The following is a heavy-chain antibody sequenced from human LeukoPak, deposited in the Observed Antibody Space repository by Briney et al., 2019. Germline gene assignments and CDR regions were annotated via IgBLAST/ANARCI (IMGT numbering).Heavy chain of an antibody. Sequence: SETLSLTCAVYGGSFSGYYWSWIRQPPGEGLEWIGEINHSGSTNYNPSLKSRVTISVDTSKNQFSLKLSSVTAADTAVYYCARGRRELRSFDYWGQGTLVTVSS. CDR3: ARGRRELRSFDY. CDR2: INHSGST. V-gene: IGHV4-34*01. J-gene: IGHJ4*02. CDR1: GGSFSGYY. D-gene: IGHD1-26*01.